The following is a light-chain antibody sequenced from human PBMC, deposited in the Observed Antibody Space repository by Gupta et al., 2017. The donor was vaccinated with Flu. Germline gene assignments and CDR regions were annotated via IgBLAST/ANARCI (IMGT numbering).Light chain of an antibody. V-gene: IGLV3-21*02. CDR2: YDR. CDR3: QVWDGTGDHPV. CDR1: DIGSKS. J-gene: IGLJ2*01. Sequence: SYVLTQSPSVSVAPGQTARFTCGGKDIGSKSVHWYQQKPGHVPLLVVYYDRGRPSGIPDRFSGSNSDNTATLTINRVEVGDEADYYCQVWDGTGDHPVFGGGTKLIVL.